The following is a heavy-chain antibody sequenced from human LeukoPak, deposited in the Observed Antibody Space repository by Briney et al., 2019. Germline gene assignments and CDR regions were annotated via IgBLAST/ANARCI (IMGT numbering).Heavy chain of an antibody. CDR1: GFTFSSYA. D-gene: IGHD2-15*01. Sequence: PGGSLRLSCAASGFTFSSYAMHWVRQAPGKGLEYVSAISSNGGSTYYANSVKGRFTISRDNSKNTLYLQMGSLRAEDTAVYYCARDSGGAFDIWGQGTMVTVSS. CDR3: ARDSGGAFDI. V-gene: IGHV3-64*01. CDR2: ISSNGGST. J-gene: IGHJ3*02.